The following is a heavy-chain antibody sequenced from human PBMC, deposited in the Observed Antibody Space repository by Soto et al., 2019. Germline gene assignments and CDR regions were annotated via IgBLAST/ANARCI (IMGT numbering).Heavy chain of an antibody. CDR1: GFTFSSYW. Sequence: GGSLRLSCAASGFTFSSYWMSWVRQAPGKGLEWVANIKQDGSEKYYVDSVKGRFTISRDNAKNSLNLQMNSLRAEDTAVYYCARVTDYYESSGYFDYWSQGTLVTVSS. V-gene: IGHV3-7*01. D-gene: IGHD3-22*01. CDR2: IKQDGSEK. J-gene: IGHJ4*02. CDR3: ARVTDYYESSGYFDY.